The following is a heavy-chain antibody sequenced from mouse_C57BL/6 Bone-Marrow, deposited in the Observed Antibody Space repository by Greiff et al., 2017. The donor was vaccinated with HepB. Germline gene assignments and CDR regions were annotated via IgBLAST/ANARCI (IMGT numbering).Heavy chain of an antibody. CDR3: ARNYYGSSYLAWFAY. CDR1: GYSITSGYY. Sequence: EVQLQESGPGLVKPSQSLSLTCSVTGYSITSGYYWNWIRQFPGNKLEWMGYISYDGSNNYNPSLKNRISITRDTSKNQFCLKLNSVTTEDTATYYCARNYYGSSYLAWFAYWGQGTLVTVSA. J-gene: IGHJ3*01. CDR2: ISYDGSN. D-gene: IGHD1-1*01. V-gene: IGHV3-6*01.